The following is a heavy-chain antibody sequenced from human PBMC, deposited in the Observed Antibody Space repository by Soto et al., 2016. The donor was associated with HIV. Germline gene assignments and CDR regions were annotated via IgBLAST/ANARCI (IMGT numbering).Heavy chain of an antibody. CDR3: ARARNSGSPIFYAEFNY. Sequence: EVQLVESGGGLVQPGGPVRLSCAVSGFTVNNNCMSWVRQTPGKRLEWVSAIYFAGHTYYADSVKGRFTISRDDSTNTLSLQMNSLRAEDTAVYYCARARNSGSPIFYAEFNYWGQGTLVTVSS. CDR2: IYFAGHT. V-gene: IGHV3-66*01. CDR1: GFTVNNNC. D-gene: IGHD3-22*01. J-gene: IGHJ4*02.